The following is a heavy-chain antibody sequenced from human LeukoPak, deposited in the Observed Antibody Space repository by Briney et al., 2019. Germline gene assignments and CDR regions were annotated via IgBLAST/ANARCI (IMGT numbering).Heavy chain of an antibody. CDR3: ARGTALPGVDY. V-gene: IGHV3-23*01. CDR2: ISGSGGST. Sequence: PGGSLRLSCAASGFTFSSYAMSWVRQAPGKGLEWVSAISGSGGSTYYADSVKGRFTITRDNTKKSLYLQMNSLGAEDTAVYYCARGTALPGVDYWGQGTLVIVSS. CDR1: GFTFSSYA. D-gene: IGHD3-10*01. J-gene: IGHJ4*02.